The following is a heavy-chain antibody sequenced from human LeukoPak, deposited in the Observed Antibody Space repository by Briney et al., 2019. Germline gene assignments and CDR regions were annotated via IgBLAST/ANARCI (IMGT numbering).Heavy chain of an antibody. CDR2: IYYSGST. CDR3: AREATVYGTYYYYYTDV. J-gene: IGHJ6*03. CDR1: GGSISSYY. V-gene: IGHV4-59*01. Sequence: SETLSLTCTVSGGSISSYYWSWIRQPPGKGLEWIGYIYYSGSTNYNPSLKSRVTISVDTSKNQFSLKLSSVTAADTAVYYCAREATVYGTYYYYYTDVWGKGTTVTVSS. D-gene: IGHD4-11*01.